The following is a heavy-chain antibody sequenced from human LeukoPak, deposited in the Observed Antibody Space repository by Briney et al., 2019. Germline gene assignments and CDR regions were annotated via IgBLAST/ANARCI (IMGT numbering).Heavy chain of an antibody. CDR2: IYYSGST. D-gene: IGHD5-18*01. CDR3: AREYSYGYSGYFDY. J-gene: IGHJ4*02. V-gene: IGHV4-59*01. CDR1: GGSIRSYY. Sequence: KPSETLSLTCTVPGGSIRSYYWSWIRQPPGKGLEWIGYIYYSGSTNYNPSLKSRVTISVDTSKNQFSLKLSSVTAADTAVYYCAREYSYGYSGYFDYWGQGTLVTVSS.